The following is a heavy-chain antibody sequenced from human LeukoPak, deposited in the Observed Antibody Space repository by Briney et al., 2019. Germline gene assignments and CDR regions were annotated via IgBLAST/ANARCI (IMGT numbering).Heavy chain of an antibody. CDR3: ATQSGYFRYWFDP. CDR2: ISAYNGNT. J-gene: IGHJ5*02. D-gene: IGHD3-3*01. Sequence: GASVKVSCKASGYTFTSYGISWVRQAPGQGREWMGWISAYNGNTNYAQKFQGRVTMTEDTSTDTAYMELSSLRSEDTAVYYCATQSGYFRYWFDPWGQGTLVTVSS. CDR1: GYTFTSYG. V-gene: IGHV1-18*01.